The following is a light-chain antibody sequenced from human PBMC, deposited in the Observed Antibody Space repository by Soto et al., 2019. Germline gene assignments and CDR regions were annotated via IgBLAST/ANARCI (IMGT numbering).Light chain of an antibody. CDR2: DVS. J-gene: IGLJ2*01. Sequence: QSALTQPRSVSGSPGQSVTISCTGTSSDVGGYNYVSWYQQHPGKAPKLMIYDVSKRPSGVPDRFSGSKSGTTASLTISGLQAEDEAEYYCCSYAGSYTFEFGGGTK. CDR3: CSYAGSYTFE. CDR1: SSDVGGYNY. V-gene: IGLV2-11*01.